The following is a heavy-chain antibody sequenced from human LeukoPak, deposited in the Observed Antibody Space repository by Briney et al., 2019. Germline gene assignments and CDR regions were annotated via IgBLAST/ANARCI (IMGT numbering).Heavy chain of an antibody. V-gene: IGHV3-7*01. J-gene: IGHJ6*03. CDR1: GFTFSNYW. CDR2: IKQDGSEK. D-gene: IGHD3-3*01. CDR3: ARDCKLLSGYLASMDV. Sequence: GGSLRLSCAASGFTFSNYWVAWVRQAPGKGLEWVANIKQDGSEKYYVDSVKGRFTISRDNAKNSLYLQMNSLRAEDTAVYYCARDCKLLSGYLASMDVWGKGTTVTVSS.